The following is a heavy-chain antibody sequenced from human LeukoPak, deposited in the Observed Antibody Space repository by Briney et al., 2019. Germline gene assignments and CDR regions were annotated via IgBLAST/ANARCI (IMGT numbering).Heavy chain of an antibody. CDR2: ISGDGGST. CDR3: AKDLASHYFYYYMDV. V-gene: IGHV3-43*02. D-gene: IGHD2-15*01. J-gene: IGHJ6*03. CDR1: GFTFDDYA. Sequence: GGSLRLSCAASGFTFDDYAMHWVRQAPGKGLEWVSLISGDGGSTYYADSVKGRFTISRDNSKNSLYLQMNSLRTEDTALYYCAKDLASHYFYYYMDVWGKGTTVTVSS.